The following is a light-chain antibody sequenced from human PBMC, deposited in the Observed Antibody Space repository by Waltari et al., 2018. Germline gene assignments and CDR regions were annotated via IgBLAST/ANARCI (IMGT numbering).Light chain of an antibody. J-gene: IGLJ2*01. CDR3: SSYTTSGTFV. V-gene: IGLV2-14*01. CDR2: QVS. Sequence: QSALTQPASVSGSPGRSITIPCTGTSSDVGAYNYVSWYQHHPGKAPKIMIYQVSNRPSGVSNRLSGSKSGNTASLTISGLQAEDEGDYYCSSYTTSGTFVFGGGTKLTVL. CDR1: SSDVGAYNY.